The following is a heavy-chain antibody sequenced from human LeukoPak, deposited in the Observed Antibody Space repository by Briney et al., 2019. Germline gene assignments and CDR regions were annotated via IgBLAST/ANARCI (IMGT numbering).Heavy chain of an antibody. CDR1: GFILSTYG. Sequence: GRSLRVSCAASGFILSTYGMHWVRQAPGKGLEWVAVIWYDGSNKYYADSVKGRFTISRDNSKNTLYLQMNSLRAEDTAVYYCARADYDSSGYPSFGYWGQGTLVTVSS. CDR3: ARADYDSSGYPSFGY. V-gene: IGHV3-33*01. J-gene: IGHJ4*02. D-gene: IGHD3-22*01. CDR2: IWYDGSNK.